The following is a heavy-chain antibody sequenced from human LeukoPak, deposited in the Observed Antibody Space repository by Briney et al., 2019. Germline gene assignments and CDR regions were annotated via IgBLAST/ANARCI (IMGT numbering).Heavy chain of an antibody. J-gene: IGHJ6*02. CDR1: GFTFSSYS. Sequence: PGRSLRLSCAASGFTFSSYSMNWVRQAPGKGLEWVSSVSSGSSYIYYADSVKGRFTISRDNAKTSLYLQMNSLRAEDTAVYYCARDRGAYSYYYNGVDVWGQGTTVTVSS. CDR3: ARDRGAYSYYYNGVDV. D-gene: IGHD3-10*01. CDR2: VSSGSSYI. V-gene: IGHV3-21*01.